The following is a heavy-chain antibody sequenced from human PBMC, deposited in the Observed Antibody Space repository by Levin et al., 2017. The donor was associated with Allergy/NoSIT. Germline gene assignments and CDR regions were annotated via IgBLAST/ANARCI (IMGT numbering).Heavy chain of an antibody. V-gene: IGHV4-34*01. CDR1: GASFSDDY. Sequence: RSQTLSLTCAVDGASFSDDYWSWIRQPPGKGLEWIGEINHSGSTDYSPSLKSRVTISIDTSKNHFSLNVTSVTAADTAVYYCARLSKIQLRPPYYYYAVDVWGQGTTVTVSS. J-gene: IGHJ6*02. CDR3: ARLSKIQLRPPYYYYAVDV. CDR2: INHSGST.